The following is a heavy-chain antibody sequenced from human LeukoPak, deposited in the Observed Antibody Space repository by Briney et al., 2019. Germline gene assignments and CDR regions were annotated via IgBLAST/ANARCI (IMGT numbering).Heavy chain of an antibody. D-gene: IGHD3-10*01. J-gene: IGHJ4*02. CDR2: ISGSGGST. CDR3: ARKLWFGEPCCYFDY. CDR1: GFTFSSYG. V-gene: IGHV3-23*01. Sequence: GGSLRLSCAASGFTFSSYGMSWVRQAPGKGLEWVSAISGSGGSTYYADSVKGRFTISRDNSKNTLYLQMNSLRAEDTAVYYCARKLWFGEPCCYFDYWGQGTLVTVSS.